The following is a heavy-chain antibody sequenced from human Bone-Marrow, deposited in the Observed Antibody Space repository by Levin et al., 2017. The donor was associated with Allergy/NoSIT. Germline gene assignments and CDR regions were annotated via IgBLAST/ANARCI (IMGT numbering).Heavy chain of an antibody. J-gene: IGHJ3*02. CDR2: IYWDDDK. CDR3: AHRWSGLFASFFAGYPDTFDI. D-gene: IGHD3-3*01. Sequence: SGPTLVKPTQTLTLTCTLSGVSLSTSGVGVGWIRQPPGKALEWVALIYWDDDKRYSPSLKSRITITKDTSKNQVVLTMTNVEAVDTGTSYWAHRWSGLFASFFAGYPDTFDIWGQGAMVTVSP. V-gene: IGHV2-5*02. CDR1: GVSLSTSGVG.